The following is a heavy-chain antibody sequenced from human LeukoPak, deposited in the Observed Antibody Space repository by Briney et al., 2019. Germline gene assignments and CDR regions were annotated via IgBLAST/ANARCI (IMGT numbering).Heavy chain of an antibody. J-gene: IGHJ5*02. D-gene: IGHD3-22*01. Sequence: PSETLSLTCAVYGGSFSGYYWSWIRQPPGKGLEWIGEINHSGSTNYSPSLKSRVTISVDTSKNQFSLKLSSVTAADTAVYYCARDRGNYYDSSGYPQHWFDPWGQGTLVTVSS. CDR3: ARDRGNYYDSSGYPQHWFDP. V-gene: IGHV4-34*01. CDR2: INHSGST. CDR1: GGSFSGYY.